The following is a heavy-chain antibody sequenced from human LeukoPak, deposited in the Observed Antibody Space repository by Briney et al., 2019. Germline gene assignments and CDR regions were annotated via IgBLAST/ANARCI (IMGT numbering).Heavy chain of an antibody. CDR1: GFTFHDYG. J-gene: IGHJ6*03. V-gene: IGHV3-20*04. D-gene: IGHD5-18*01. CDR2: INWNGDGT. CDR3: AKGLKTAVGPYMGYHYYMDV. Sequence: GGSLRLSCAASGFTFHDYGMSWVRQAPGKGLEWVSAINWNGDGTGYADSVKGRFTISRDNAKNSLYLQMNSLRAEDTALYYCAKGLKTAVGPYMGYHYYMDVWGKGTTVTVSS.